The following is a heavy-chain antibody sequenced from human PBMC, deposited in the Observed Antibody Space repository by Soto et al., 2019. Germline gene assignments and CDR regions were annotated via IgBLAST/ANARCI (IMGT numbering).Heavy chain of an antibody. CDR3: ARGYDYDSGGYLFDY. CDR1: GGSVSSDIYY. Sequence: TLSLTCSVSGGSVSSDIYYWTWIRQHPGKGPEWIGHIYYSGSTYYNPSLKSRVTISLDMSKNQFSLKLTSVSAADTAVYYCARGYDYDSGGYLFDYWGQGTLVT. V-gene: IGHV4-31*03. D-gene: IGHD3-22*01. CDR2: IYYSGST. J-gene: IGHJ4*02.